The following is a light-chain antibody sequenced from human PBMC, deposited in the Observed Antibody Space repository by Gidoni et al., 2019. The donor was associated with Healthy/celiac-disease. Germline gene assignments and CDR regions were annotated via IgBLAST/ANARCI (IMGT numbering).Light chain of an antibody. J-gene: IGLJ1*01. CDR3: SSYTGSSTLNV. Sequence: QSALTQPASVSGSPGQAITISCTGTSSDVGGYNYVSWYQQHPGKAPKLMIYEVSHRPSGVSNRFSGSKSGNTASLTISGLQAEDEADYYCSSYTGSSTLNVFGTGTKVTVL. V-gene: IGLV2-14*01. CDR1: SSDVGGYNY. CDR2: EVS.